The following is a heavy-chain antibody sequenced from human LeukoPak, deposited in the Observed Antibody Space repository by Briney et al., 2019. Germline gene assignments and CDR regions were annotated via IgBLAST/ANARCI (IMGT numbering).Heavy chain of an antibody. J-gene: IGHJ4*02. V-gene: IGHV3-49*04. Sequence: GGSLRLSCTASGFTFGDYAMSWVRQAPGKGLEWVGFIRSKAYGGTTEYAASVKGRFTISRDDSKSVAYLQMNSLKTEDTAVYYCTRGSYRSPDYWGQGTLVTVSS. CDR1: GFTFGDYA. CDR2: IRSKAYGGTT. CDR3: TRGSYRSPDY. D-gene: IGHD3-16*02.